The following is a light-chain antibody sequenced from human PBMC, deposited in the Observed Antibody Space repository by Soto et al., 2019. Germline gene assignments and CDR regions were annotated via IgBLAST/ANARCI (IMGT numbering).Light chain of an antibody. CDR2: AAS. CDR3: QQSYSSLIT. CDR1: QSISSY. V-gene: IGKV1-39*01. Sequence: DIQMTQSPYTLSGFVGDRVTITCLASQSISSYSNWNQQKPGKAPNLLIDAASSLQSGVPSRFSGSGSGTDFTLIISSLQPEDFATYYCQQSYSSLITFGQGTRLEIK. J-gene: IGKJ5*01.